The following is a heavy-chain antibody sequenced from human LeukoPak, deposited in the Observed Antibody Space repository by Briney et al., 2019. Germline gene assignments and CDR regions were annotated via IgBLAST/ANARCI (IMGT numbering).Heavy chain of an antibody. CDR2: IYTSGST. D-gene: IGHD3-10*01. V-gene: IGHV4-4*07. CDR3: ARDRGSGSYYAYYYMDV. CDR1: GGSISSYY. Sequence: SETLSLTCTVSGGSISSYYWSWIRQPAGKGLEWIGRIYTSGSTNYNPSLKSRVTMSVDTSKNQFSLKLSSVTAADTAVYYCARDRGSGSYYAYYYMDVWGKGTTVTVSS. J-gene: IGHJ6*03.